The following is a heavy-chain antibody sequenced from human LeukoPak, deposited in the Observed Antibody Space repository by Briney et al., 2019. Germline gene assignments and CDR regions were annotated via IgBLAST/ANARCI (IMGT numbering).Heavy chain of an antibody. J-gene: IGHJ4*02. CDR1: GFTFSSYG. CDR2: IRYDGSNK. D-gene: IGHD6-19*01. Sequence: GGSLRLSCAASGFTFSSYGMHWVRQAPGKGLEWVAFIRYDGSNKYYADSVKGRFTISRDNSKNTLYLQMNSLRAEDTAVYYCAKGNWLDLSPFDYWGQGTLVTVSS. V-gene: IGHV3-30*02. CDR3: AKGNWLDLSPFDY.